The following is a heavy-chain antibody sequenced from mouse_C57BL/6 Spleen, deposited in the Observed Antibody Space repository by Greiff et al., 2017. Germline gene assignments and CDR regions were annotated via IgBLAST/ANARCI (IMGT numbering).Heavy chain of an antibody. J-gene: IGHJ3*01. D-gene: IGHD2-4*01. CDR2: IDPSDSET. V-gene: IGHV1-52*01. CDR3: ARSNDYDGWFAY. CDR1: GYTFTSYW. Sequence: VQLQQPGAELVRPGSSVKLSCKASGYTFTSYWMHWVQQRPIQGLEWIGNIDPSDSETHYNQKFKDKATLTVDKSSSTAYMQLSSMTSEDSAVYYCARSNDYDGWFAYWGQGTLLTVSA.